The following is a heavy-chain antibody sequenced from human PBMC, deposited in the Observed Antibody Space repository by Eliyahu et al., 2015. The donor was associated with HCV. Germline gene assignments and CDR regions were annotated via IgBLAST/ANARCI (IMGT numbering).Heavy chain of an antibody. CDR1: GFTFSSYS. D-gene: IGHD3-10*01. CDR2: ISSSSSYI. V-gene: IGHV3-21*01. CDR3: ASAGRVQGVRPFWF. J-gene: IGHJ4*02. Sequence: EVQLVESGGGLVKPGGSLRLSCAASGFTFSSYSMNWVRQAPGKGLEXVXSISSSSSYIYYADSVKGRFTISRDNAKNSLYLQMNTLRAEDTAVYYCASAGRVQGVRPFWFWGQGTLVTVSS.